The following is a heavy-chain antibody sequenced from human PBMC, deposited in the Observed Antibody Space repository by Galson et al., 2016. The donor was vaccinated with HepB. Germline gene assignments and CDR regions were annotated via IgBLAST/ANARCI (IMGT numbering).Heavy chain of an antibody. CDR3: ARTAARLHFDS. Sequence: SETLSLTCAVSGGSINSSSYYWGWIRQPPGKGLEWIGNIYNSEHTFYNPSLKSRVTISVDTSKNQFSLKLSSVTAADTAVYYCARTAARLHFDSWGQGTLVTVSS. J-gene: IGHJ4*01. CDR1: GGSINSSSYY. V-gene: IGHV4-39*01. D-gene: IGHD6-6*01. CDR2: IYNSEHT.